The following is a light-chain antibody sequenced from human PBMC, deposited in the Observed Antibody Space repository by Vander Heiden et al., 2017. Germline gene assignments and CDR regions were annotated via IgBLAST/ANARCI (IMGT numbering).Light chain of an antibody. V-gene: IGKV4-1*01. CDR3: QQYYSTPPT. J-gene: IGKJ1*01. CDR2: WAS. Sequence: DIVMTQSPDSLAVSLGERATINCKTSQSVFYSSNNKNYLASYQHKSGQPPKLLIYWASTREAGVRDRFSGGGSGTDFALTISSLQAEDVAVYYCQQYYSTPPTFGQGTKVEIK. CDR1: QSVFYSSNNKNY.